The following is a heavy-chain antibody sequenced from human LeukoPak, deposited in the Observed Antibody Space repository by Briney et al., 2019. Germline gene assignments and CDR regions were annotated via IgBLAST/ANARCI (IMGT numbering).Heavy chain of an antibody. Sequence: GGSLRLSCAASGFTFSSYSMNWVRQAPGKGLEWVANIKQDGSEKYYVDSVKGRFTISRDNAKNSLYLQMNSLRAEDTAVYYCASPAYGDYALFDYWGQGTLVTVSS. J-gene: IGHJ4*02. CDR1: GFTFSSYS. D-gene: IGHD4-17*01. CDR2: IKQDGSEK. CDR3: ASPAYGDYALFDY. V-gene: IGHV3-7*01.